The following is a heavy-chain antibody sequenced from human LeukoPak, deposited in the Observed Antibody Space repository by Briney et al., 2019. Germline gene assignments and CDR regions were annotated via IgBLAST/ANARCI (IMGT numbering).Heavy chain of an antibody. CDR3: AKDLIRDVWFGES. D-gene: IGHD3-10*01. CDR2: IRYAGGET. V-gene: IGHV3-30*02. Sequence: GGSLRLSCAASGFTSDSYGFHWVRQAPGKGLEWVAFIRYAGGETFYADSVKGRFTISRDNSKNTLFLQMNSLRVEDTATYYCAKDLIRDVWFGESWGQGTLVTVSS. CDR1: GFTSDSYG. J-gene: IGHJ5*02.